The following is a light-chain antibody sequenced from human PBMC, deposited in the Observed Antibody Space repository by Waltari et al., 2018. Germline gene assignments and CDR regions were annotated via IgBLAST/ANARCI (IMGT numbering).Light chain of an antibody. J-gene: IGKJ3*01. CDR2: AAS. V-gene: IGKV1-27*01. CDR1: QGIREY. CDR3: QNYNNAPFT. Sequence: CRASQGIREYVAWYKQKTGKGPKLLIYAASTLQSGVPSRFSGSGSGTDFTLTISSLQPEDVATYYWQNYNNAPFTFGPGTKVDIK.